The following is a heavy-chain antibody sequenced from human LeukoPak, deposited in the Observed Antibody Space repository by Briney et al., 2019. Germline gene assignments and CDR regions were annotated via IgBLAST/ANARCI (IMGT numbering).Heavy chain of an antibody. D-gene: IGHD3-16*02. CDR1: GYTFIACH. J-gene: IGHJ4*02. Sequence: ASVKVSCKASGYTFIACHIHWLRQAPGQGLEWMGWISPNSGDTNYAQRFQGRVTMTRDTSISTVYMEVSRLTSDDTAVYYCARPKLHLGELSFIVDYWGRGTLVTVSS. CDR3: ARPKLHLGELSFIVDY. CDR2: ISPNSGDT. V-gene: IGHV1-2*02.